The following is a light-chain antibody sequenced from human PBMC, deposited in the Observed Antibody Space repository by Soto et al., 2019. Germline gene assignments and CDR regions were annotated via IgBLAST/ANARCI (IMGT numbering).Light chain of an antibody. Sequence: LTQPASVSGSPGQSIAISCTGTSSDVGGYSYVSWYQQQPGKAPKLVISDVSNRPSGVSDRFSGSKSGNTASLTFFGLQTEDEADYYCASYTTSSTYVFGTGTKVTVL. CDR1: SSDVGGYSY. CDR3: ASYTTSSTYV. CDR2: DVS. V-gene: IGLV2-14*01. J-gene: IGLJ1*01.